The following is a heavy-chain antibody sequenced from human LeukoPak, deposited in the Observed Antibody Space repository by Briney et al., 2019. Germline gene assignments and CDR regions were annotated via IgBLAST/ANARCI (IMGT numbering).Heavy chain of an antibody. V-gene: IGHV3-30*04. D-gene: IGHD5-18*01. J-gene: IGHJ4*02. CDR2: ISYDGSNK. Sequence: GGSLRLSCAASGFTFSSYAMTWVRQAPGKGLEWVAVISYDGSNKYYADSVKGRFTISRDNSKNTLYLQMNSLRAEDTAVYYCARKGYSYGYGDYWGQGTLVTVSS. CDR3: ARKGYSYGYGDY. CDR1: GFTFSSYA.